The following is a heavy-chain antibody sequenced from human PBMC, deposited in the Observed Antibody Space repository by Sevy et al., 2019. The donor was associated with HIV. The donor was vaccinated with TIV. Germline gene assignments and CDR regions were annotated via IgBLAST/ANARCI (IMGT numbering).Heavy chain of an antibody. CDR2: IFFTGST. CDR3: ARARGSNSPDY. D-gene: IGHD4-4*01. Sequence: SETLSLTCTVSGSSVSSSSSYWTWIRQPPGKRLEWIGYIFFTGSTSYHPSLRGRVTISQDTSKNQFSLNLTSVTAADTAIYYCARARGSNSPDYWGQGTLVTVSS. J-gene: IGHJ4*02. CDR1: GSSVSSSSSY. V-gene: IGHV4-61*01.